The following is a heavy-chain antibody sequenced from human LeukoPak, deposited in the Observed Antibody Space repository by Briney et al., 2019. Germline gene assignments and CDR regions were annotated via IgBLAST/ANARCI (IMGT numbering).Heavy chain of an antibody. V-gene: IGHV4-34*01. D-gene: IGHD3-10*01. CDR3: ARGLPYGSGSYYRYYYYYMDV. Sequence: SETLSLTCAVYGGSFSGYYWSWIRQPPGKGLEWIGEINHSGSTNYNPSLKSRVTISVDTSKNQFSLKLSSVTAADTAVYYCARGLPYGSGSYYRYYYYYMDVWGKGTTVTVSS. CDR2: INHSGST. J-gene: IGHJ6*03. CDR1: GGSFSGYY.